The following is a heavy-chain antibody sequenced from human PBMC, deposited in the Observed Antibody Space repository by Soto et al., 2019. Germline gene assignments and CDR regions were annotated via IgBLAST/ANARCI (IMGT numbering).Heavy chain of an antibody. CDR2: ISYSGST. D-gene: IGHD1-1*01. CDR3: ARAPLRLVDVSEYDV. Sequence: AETWSRSFTVSGGSTTAYYLNWIRQPPGKVLELIGYISYSGSTSYNPSLKGRVTILGDTSNNNFSLRLRSVTAADTALYYCARAPLRLVDVSEYDVWGQGTVDSVYS. J-gene: IGHJ4*02. V-gene: IGHV4-59*01. CDR1: GGSTTAYY.